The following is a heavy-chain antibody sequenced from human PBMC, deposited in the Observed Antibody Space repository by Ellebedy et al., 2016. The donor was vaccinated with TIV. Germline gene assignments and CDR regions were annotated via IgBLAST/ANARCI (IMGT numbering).Heavy chain of an antibody. CDR1: GFIFSSFG. J-gene: IGHJ5*02. V-gene: IGHV3-33*01. D-gene: IGHD2-15*01. Sequence: GESLKISXEASGFIFSSFGMHWVRQAPDKGLEWVAVIWYDGSNKYYADSVKGRFTISRDNSKNTLYLQMNSLRAEDTAVYYCARNRIVVVDRRQRNWFDPWGQGTLVTVSS. CDR3: ARNRIVVVDRRQRNWFDP. CDR2: IWYDGSNK.